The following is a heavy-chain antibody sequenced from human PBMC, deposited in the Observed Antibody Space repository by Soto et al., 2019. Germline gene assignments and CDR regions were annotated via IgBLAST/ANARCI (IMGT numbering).Heavy chain of an antibody. J-gene: IGHJ6*02. V-gene: IGHV1-46*01. CDR2: INPSGGST. Sequence: ASVKVSCKASGYTFTSYYMHWVRQAPGQGLEWMGIINPSGGSTSYAQKIQGRVTMTRDTSTSTVYIELSRLRSEDTAVYYFARSYDSSGYYWRYYYGMDVWGQGTTVTVSS. D-gene: IGHD3-22*01. CDR3: ARSYDSSGYYWRYYYGMDV. CDR1: GYTFTSYY.